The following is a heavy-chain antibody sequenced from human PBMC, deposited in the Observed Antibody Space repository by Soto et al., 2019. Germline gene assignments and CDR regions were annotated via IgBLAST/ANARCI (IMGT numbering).Heavy chain of an antibody. CDR3: ARDRTVHPYSSSRVYYFDY. Sequence: GGSLRLSCAASGFTFSSYSMNWVRQAPGKGLEWVSYISSSSSTIYYADSVKGRFTISRDNAKNSLYLQMNSLRDEDTAVYYCARDRTVHPYSSSRVYYFDYWGQGTLVTVSS. CDR2: ISSSSSTI. D-gene: IGHD6-13*01. V-gene: IGHV3-48*02. J-gene: IGHJ4*02. CDR1: GFTFSSYS.